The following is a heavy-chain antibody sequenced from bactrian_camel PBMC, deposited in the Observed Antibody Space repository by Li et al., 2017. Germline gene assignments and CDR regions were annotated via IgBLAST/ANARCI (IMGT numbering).Heavy chain of an antibody. J-gene: IGHJ4*01. CDR2: IDKSGSP. Sequence: VQLVESGGGSVQAGGSLRLACQASDNVSKYYMAWFRQAPGKEREGVAAIDKSGSPTYTYSVMGRFTISKDNVKNTLYLQMDNLKPEDTAMYYCAADSYNLQLARSYTYWGHGTQVTV. D-gene: IGHD7*01. CDR3: AADSYNLQLARSYTY. V-gene: IGHV3S53*01. CDR1: DNVSKYY.